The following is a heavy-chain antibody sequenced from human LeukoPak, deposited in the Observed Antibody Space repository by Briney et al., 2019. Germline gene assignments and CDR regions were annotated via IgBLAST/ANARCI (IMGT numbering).Heavy chain of an antibody. D-gene: IGHD2-21*02. J-gene: IGHJ6*02. V-gene: IGHV3-23*01. CDR3: ARAVGDDYYYGMDV. CDR2: ISGSGGST. Sequence: GGSLRLSCAASGFTFSSYAMSWVRQAPGKGLEWVSAISGSGGSTYYADSVKGRFTISRDNSKNTLYLQMNSLRAEDTAVYYCARAVGDDYYYGMDVWGQGTTVTVSS. CDR1: GFTFSSYA.